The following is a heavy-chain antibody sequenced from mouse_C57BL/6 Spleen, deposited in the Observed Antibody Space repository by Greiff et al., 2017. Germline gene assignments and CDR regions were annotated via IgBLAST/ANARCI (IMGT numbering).Heavy chain of an antibody. V-gene: IGHV1-53*01. J-gene: IGHJ4*01. CDR1: GYTFTSYW. D-gene: IGHD2-12*01. Sequence: QVQLKQPGTELVKPGASVKLSCKASGYTFTSYWMHWVKQRPGQGLEWIGNINPSNGGTNYNEKFKSKATLTVDKSSSTAYMQLSSLTSEDSAVYYCARYDRGDYYAMDYWGQGTSVTVSS. CDR3: ARYDRGDYYAMDY. CDR2: INPSNGGT.